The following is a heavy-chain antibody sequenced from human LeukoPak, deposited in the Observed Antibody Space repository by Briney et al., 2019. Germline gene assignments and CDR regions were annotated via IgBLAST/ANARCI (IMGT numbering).Heavy chain of an antibody. D-gene: IGHD3-22*01. CDR2: ISYDGSNK. Sequence: PGGSLRLSCAASGFTFSSYAMSWVRQVPGKGLEWVAVISYDGSNKDYADSVKGRFTISRDNSKNTLHLQMNSLRAEDTAVYYCAKGGYYDSSGYYAGRGDAFDIWGQGTMVTVS. J-gene: IGHJ3*02. CDR3: AKGGYYDSSGYYAGRGDAFDI. V-gene: IGHV3-30*18. CDR1: GFTFSSYA.